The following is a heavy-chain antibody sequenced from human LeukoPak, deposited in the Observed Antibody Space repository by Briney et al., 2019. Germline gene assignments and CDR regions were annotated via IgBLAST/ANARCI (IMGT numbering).Heavy chain of an antibody. V-gene: IGHV4-38-2*02. Sequence: SETLSLTCTVSGYSISSGYYWGWIRQPPGKGLEWIGSIYHSGSTYYNPSLKSRVTISVDTSKNQFSLKLSSVTAADTAVYYCARDLGYYYGSGSHNGWFDPWGQGTLVTVSS. D-gene: IGHD3-10*01. CDR3: ARDLGYYYGSGSHNGWFDP. CDR2: IYHSGST. CDR1: GYSISSGYY. J-gene: IGHJ5*02.